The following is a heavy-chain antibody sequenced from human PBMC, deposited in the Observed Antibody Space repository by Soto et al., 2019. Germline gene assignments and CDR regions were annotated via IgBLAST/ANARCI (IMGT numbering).Heavy chain of an antibody. CDR1: GGTFSSYA. Sequence: VASVKVSCKASGGTFSSYAISWVRQAPGQGLEWMGGIIPIFGTANYAQKFQGRVTITADESTSTAYMELSSLRSEDTAVYYCAIGYCSGGSCYFLFDYWGQGPLVTVSS. D-gene: IGHD2-15*01. V-gene: IGHV1-69*13. CDR2: IIPIFGTA. J-gene: IGHJ4*02. CDR3: AIGYCSGGSCYFLFDY.